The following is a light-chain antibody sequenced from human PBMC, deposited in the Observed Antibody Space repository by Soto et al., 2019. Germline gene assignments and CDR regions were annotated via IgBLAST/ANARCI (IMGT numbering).Light chain of an antibody. CDR2: DAS. CDR3: QHCQPYGDSPPLT. V-gene: IGKV3-11*01. J-gene: IGKJ4*01. CDR1: QVVRSS. Sequence: EIVLTPSPGTLSLSPGERATLSCRASQVVRSSLAWYQQKPGQAPRLLIYDASSRATGVPARFSGSGSGTDFTLTISRLEPEDFAVHYCQHCQPYGDSPPLTCGGGNKGDIK.